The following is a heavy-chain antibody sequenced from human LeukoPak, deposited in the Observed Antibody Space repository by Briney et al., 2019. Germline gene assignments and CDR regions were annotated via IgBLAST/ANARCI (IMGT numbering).Heavy chain of an antibody. CDR2: INPNSGGT. J-gene: IGHJ5*02. D-gene: IGHD5-18*01. CDR3: ARGGAGGYSYGYGSWWFDP. V-gene: IGHV1-2*02. Sequence: ASVKVSCKSSGYTFTGYYMRWVRQAPGQGLEWMGWINPNSGGTNYAQKFQGRVTMTRDTSISTAYMELSRLRSDDTAVYYCARGGAGGYSYGYGSWWFDPWGQGTLVTVSS. CDR1: GYTFTGYY.